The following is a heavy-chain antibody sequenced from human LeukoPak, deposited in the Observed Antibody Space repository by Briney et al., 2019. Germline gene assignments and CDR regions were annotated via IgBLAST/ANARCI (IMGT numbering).Heavy chain of an antibody. Sequence: PGGSLRLSCAASGFTFSSYGMSWVRQAPGKGLEWVSAISGSGGSTYYADSVKGRFTISRDNSKNTLYLQMNSLRAEDTAAYYCAKEIAYYYDSSGLGAFDIWGQGTMVTVSS. CDR3: AKEIAYYYDSSGLGAFDI. V-gene: IGHV3-23*01. D-gene: IGHD3-22*01. CDR1: GFTFSSYG. J-gene: IGHJ3*02. CDR2: ISGSGGST.